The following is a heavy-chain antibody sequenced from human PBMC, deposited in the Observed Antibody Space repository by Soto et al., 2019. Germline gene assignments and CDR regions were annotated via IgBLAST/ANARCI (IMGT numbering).Heavy chain of an antibody. J-gene: IGHJ5*02. CDR2: ISGSGEDT. CDR1: GFTFTNLA. Sequence: EVQLLESGGGLVQPGESLRLSCAASGFTFTNLAMGWVRQAPGKGLEWVSGISGSGEDTYYADSVKGRFTISRDISKNTLYLQMNSLRADDTAVHFCVVSDCSGIECRRFPPWGQGNLVSVSS. V-gene: IGHV3-23*01. CDR3: VVSDCSGIECRRFPP. D-gene: IGHD2-15*01.